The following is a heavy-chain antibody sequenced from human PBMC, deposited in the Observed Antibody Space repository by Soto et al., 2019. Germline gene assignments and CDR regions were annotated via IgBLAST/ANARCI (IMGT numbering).Heavy chain of an antibody. Sequence: SETLSLTCTVSGGSINTFYWSWVRQPAGKGLEWIGRIFSSGSTSFNPSLESRVAMSVDTSKNHFSLNLSSVTTADMAVYYCAREGSYSAYNFAHGIQLWSFDFWGQGALVTVSS. CDR2: IFSSGST. D-gene: IGHD5-12*01. J-gene: IGHJ4*02. CDR1: GGSINTFY. CDR3: AREGSYSAYNFAHGIQLWSFDF. V-gene: IGHV4-4*07.